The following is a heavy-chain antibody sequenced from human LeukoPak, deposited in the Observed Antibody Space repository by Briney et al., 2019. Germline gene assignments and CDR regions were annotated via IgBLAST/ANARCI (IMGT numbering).Heavy chain of an antibody. CDR2: INHSGST. V-gene: IGHV4-34*01. J-gene: IGHJ1*01. CDR3: ARVGGSSSWYRYFQH. Sequence: SETLSLTCTVSGGSISSYYWSWIRQPPGKGLEWIGEINHSGSTNYNPSLKSRVTISVDTSKNQFSLKLSSVTAADTAVYYCARVGGSSSWYRYFQHWGQGTLVTVSS. D-gene: IGHD6-13*01. CDR1: GGSISSYY.